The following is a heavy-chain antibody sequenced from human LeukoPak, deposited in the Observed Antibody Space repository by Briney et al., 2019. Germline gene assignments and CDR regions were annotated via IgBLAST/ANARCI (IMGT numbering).Heavy chain of an antibody. Sequence: SVKVSCKASGGTFSSYAISWVRQAPGQGLEWMGGIIPIFGTANYAQKFQGRVTITTDESTSTAYMELSSLRSEDTAVCYCARVIVVVPAARGNWFDPWGQGTLVTVSS. CDR1: GGTFSSYA. D-gene: IGHD2-2*01. CDR2: IIPIFGTA. J-gene: IGHJ5*02. CDR3: ARVIVVVPAARGNWFDP. V-gene: IGHV1-69*05.